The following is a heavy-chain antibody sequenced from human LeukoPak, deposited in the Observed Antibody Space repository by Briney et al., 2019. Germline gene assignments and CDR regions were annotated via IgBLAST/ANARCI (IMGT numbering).Heavy chain of an antibody. CDR2: ISASGGST. J-gene: IGHJ4*02. CDR1: GFTFSSYA. D-gene: IGHD6-13*01. CDR3: AKRIAAAGPYFDY. Sequence: AGGSLRLSCAASGFTFSSYAMSWVRQAPGMGLEWVSAISASGGSTYYADSVKGGFTISRDNSKSTLYLQMNTLRAEDTAVYYCAKRIAAAGPYFDYWGQGTLVTVSS. V-gene: IGHV3-23*01.